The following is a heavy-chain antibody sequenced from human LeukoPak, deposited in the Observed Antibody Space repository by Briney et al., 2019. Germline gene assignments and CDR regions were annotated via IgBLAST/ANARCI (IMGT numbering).Heavy chain of an antibody. Sequence: SETLSLTCAVYGGSFSGYYWSWIRQPPGEGLEWIGEIYHSGSTNYNTSLKSRVTISVDTSKNQFSLKLSSVTAADTAGYYCARGRGELELLPWGQRTLVTVSS. V-gene: IGHV4-34*01. CDR2: IYHSGST. CDR1: GGSFSGYY. CDR3: ARGRGELELLP. D-gene: IGHD1-7*01. J-gene: IGHJ5*02.